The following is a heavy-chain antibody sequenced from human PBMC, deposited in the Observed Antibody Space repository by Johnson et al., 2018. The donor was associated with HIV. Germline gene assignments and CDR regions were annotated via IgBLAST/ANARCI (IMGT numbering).Heavy chain of an antibody. V-gene: IGHV3-7*01. CDR2: INQDGSEK. J-gene: IGHJ3*01. CDR3: ARDYYDSGDQWAHVAFDV. D-gene: IGHD3-22*01. Sequence: VQLVESGGGLVQRGGSLRLSCAASGFTLSNYWMSWVRQAPGKGLEWVANINQDGSEKYFVDSVKGRFAISRDNSRNTLDLQMNSLRAEDTAVYYCARDYYDSGDQWAHVAFDVWGQGIMVTVSS. CDR1: GFTLSNYW.